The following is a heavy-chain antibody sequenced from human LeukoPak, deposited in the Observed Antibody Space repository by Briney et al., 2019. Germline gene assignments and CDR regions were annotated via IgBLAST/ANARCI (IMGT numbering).Heavy chain of an antibody. CDR2: ISYDGSNK. D-gene: IGHD3-10*01. CDR1: GFTFSSYA. V-gene: IGHV3-30*04. CDR3: ARTSYRGVIITTIDY. J-gene: IGHJ4*02. Sequence: SGGSLRLSCAASGFTFSSYAMHWIRQAPGKGLEWVAVISYDGSNKYYADSVKGRFTISRDNSKNTLYLQMNSLRAEDTAVYYCARTSYRGVIITTIDYWGQGTLVTVSS.